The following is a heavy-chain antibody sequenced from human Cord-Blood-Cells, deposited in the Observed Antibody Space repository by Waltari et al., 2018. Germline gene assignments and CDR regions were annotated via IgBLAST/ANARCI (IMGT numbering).Heavy chain of an antibody. D-gene: IGHD3-10*01. CDR2: IYYSGST. Sequence: QLQLQESGPGLVKPSEPLSLTCTVSGGSISRSSYYWGWIRQPPGKGLGWIGSIYYSGSTYYNPSLKSRVTISVDTSKNQFSLKLSSVTAADTAVYYCARHEGMWFDPWGQGTLVTVSS. J-gene: IGHJ5*02. CDR3: ARHEGMWFDP. V-gene: IGHV4-39*01. CDR1: GGSISRSSYY.